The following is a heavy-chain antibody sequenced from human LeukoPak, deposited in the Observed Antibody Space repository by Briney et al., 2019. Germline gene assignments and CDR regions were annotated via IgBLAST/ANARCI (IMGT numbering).Heavy chain of an antibody. CDR3: ARGAVRSSHFDY. V-gene: IGHV3-30-3*01. J-gene: IGHJ4*02. Sequence: GGSLRLSCAASGFTFSSYAMHWVRQAPGKWLERVAVISYDGSNKYYADSVKGRFTISRDNSKNTLYLQMNSLRAEDTAVYYCARGAVRSSHFDYWGQGTLVTVSS. D-gene: IGHD6-6*01. CDR2: ISYDGSNK. CDR1: GFTFSSYA.